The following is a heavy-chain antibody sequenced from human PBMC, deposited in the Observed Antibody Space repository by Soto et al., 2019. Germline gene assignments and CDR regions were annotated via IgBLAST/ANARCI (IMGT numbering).Heavy chain of an antibody. V-gene: IGHV3-23*01. Sequence: GGSLRLSCAASGFTFSSYAMSWVRQAPGKGLEWVSAISGSGGSTYYADSVKGRFTISRDNSKNTLYLQMNSLRAEDTAVYYCAKSGITVTTSYYYYYMDGWGKGTTVTVSS. J-gene: IGHJ6*03. CDR2: ISGSGGST. CDR3: AKSGITVTTSYYYYYMDG. CDR1: GFTFSSYA. D-gene: IGHD4-17*01.